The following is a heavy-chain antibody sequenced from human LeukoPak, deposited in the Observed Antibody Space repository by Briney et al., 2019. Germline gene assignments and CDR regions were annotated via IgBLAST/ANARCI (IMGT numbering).Heavy chain of an antibody. D-gene: IGHD1-26*01. CDR2: ITNSGRST. CDR3: AREASGNYYVFDS. J-gene: IGHJ4*02. V-gene: IGHV3-11*04. CDR1: GLSYNNYF. Sequence: GGSLRLSCEASGLSYNNYFMSWIRQAPGKGLEWVSYITNSGRSTNYADAVKGRFTISRDNVKKSVYLEMTGLRAEDTAVYYCAREASGNYYVFDSWGQGTLVTVSS.